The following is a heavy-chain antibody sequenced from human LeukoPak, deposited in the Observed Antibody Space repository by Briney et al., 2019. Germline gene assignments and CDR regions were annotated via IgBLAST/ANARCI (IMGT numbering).Heavy chain of an antibody. Sequence: GGSLRLSCAASGFTCSSYRMNWVRQAPGEGLEWVSFISSSSSYIDYADSVKGRFTISRDNAENSLYLQMNSLRAEDTAVYYCVRDSYSNYFDYWGQGTLVTVSS. J-gene: IGHJ4*02. D-gene: IGHD4-11*01. V-gene: IGHV3-21*01. CDR1: GFTCSSYR. CDR3: VRDSYSNYFDY. CDR2: ISSSSSYI.